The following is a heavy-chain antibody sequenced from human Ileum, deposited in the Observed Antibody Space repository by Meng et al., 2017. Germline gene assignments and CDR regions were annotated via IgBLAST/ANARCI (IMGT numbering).Heavy chain of an antibody. CDR3: AREGATYYYGSGSYYSHYYYYGMDV. CDR1: GFTCSSYW. D-gene: IGHD3-10*01. Sequence: GGSLRLSCAASGFTCSSYWMSWVRQAPGKGLEWVANIKQDGSEKYYVDSVKGRFTISRDNAKNSLYLQMNSLRAEDTAVYYCAREGATYYYGSGSYYSHYYYYGMDVWGQGTTVTVSS. V-gene: IGHV3-7*01. CDR2: IKQDGSEK. J-gene: IGHJ6*02.